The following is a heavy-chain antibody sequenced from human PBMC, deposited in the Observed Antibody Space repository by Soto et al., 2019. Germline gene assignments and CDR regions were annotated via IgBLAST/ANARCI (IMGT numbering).Heavy chain of an antibody. D-gene: IGHD6-19*01. V-gene: IGHV5-51*01. CDR1: GYSFTRYW. J-gene: IGHJ3*01. CDR3: ARPTVAGNWVAFDV. CDR2: IYPADSDT. Sequence: GESLKISCHGSGYSFTRYWIGWVRQVPGKGLEWMGIIYPADSDTTYSPAFRGQVTISADESISTAYLQWSSLKASDTAMYYCARPTVAGNWVAFDVWGQGTMVTVSS.